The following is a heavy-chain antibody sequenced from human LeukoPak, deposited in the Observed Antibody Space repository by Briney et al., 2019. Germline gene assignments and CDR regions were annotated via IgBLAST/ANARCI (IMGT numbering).Heavy chain of an antibody. CDR3: ARDLGNWTRPDAFDI. CDR2: ISYDGSSK. J-gene: IGHJ3*02. D-gene: IGHD1-20*01. CDR1: GFTFSTYA. Sequence: GRSLRLSCAASGFTFSTYAMHWVRQAPGKGLEWVAVISYDGSSKYYADSVKGRFTISRDNAKNSLYLQMNSLRAEDTAVYYCARDLGNWTRPDAFDIWGQGTMVTVSS. V-gene: IGHV3-30*04.